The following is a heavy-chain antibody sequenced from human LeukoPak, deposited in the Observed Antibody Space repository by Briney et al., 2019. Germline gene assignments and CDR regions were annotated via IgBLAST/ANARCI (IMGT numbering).Heavy chain of an antibody. V-gene: IGHV3-20*04. CDR3: ARVHRYASSWDSLDY. D-gene: IGHD2-2*01. Sequence: GGSLRLSCAASGFTFDDYAMSWVRQTPGKGLEWVSGTNWDGGRTGYADSVKGRFTISRDNAKNSLYLQMNSLRVEDTAMYYCARVHRYASSWDSLDYWGQGTLVTVSS. CDR1: GFTFDDYA. J-gene: IGHJ4*02. CDR2: TNWDGGRT.